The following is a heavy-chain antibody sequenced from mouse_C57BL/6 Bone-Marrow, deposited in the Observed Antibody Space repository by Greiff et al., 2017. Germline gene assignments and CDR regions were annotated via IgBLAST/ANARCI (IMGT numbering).Heavy chain of an antibody. CDR3: ARFGLGSDY. CDR2: IDPSDSYT. D-gene: IGHD3-3*01. CDR1: GYTFTSYW. V-gene: IGHV1-50*01. Sequence: VQLQQPGAELVKPGASVKLSCKASGYTFTSYWMQWVKQRPGQGLEWIGEIDPSDSYTNYKQKFKGKATLTVDTSSSTAYMQLSSLTSEDSAVYCWARFGLGSDYWGQGTTLTVSS. J-gene: IGHJ2*01.